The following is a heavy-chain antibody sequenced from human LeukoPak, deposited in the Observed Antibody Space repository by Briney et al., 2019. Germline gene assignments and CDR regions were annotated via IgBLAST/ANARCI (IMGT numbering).Heavy chain of an antibody. CDR2: IYASGPT. D-gene: IGHD6-6*01. V-gene: IGHV4-4*07. CDR1: GDSFGSYH. Sequence: SETLSLTCAISGDSFGSYHRNWIRQSAGKGLEWIGRIYASGPTHYDPSFNSRVTMSVDTSKNQFSLKLTYVTAADTALYYCARGDSGGAGRFDYWGQG. CDR3: ARGDSGGAGRFDY. J-gene: IGHJ4*02.